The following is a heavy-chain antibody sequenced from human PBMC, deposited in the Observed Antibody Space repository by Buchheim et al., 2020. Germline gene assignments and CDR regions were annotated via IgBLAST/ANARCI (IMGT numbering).Heavy chain of an antibody. D-gene: IGHD3-10*01. CDR3: AGGGVGELYGLYGY. Sequence: QVQLQESGPGLVKPSETLSLTCTVSGGSISSYYWSWIRQPPGKGLEWIGYIYYSGSTNSNPSLKSRVTISVATSKNQFSLKLSSVTAADTAVYYCAGGGVGELYGLYGYGGQGTL. J-gene: IGHJ4*02. CDR1: GGSISSYY. V-gene: IGHV4-59*01. CDR2: IYYSGST.